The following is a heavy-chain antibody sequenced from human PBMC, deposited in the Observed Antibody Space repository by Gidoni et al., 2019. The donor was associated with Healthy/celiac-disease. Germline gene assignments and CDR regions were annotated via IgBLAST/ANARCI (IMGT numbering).Heavy chain of an antibody. J-gene: IGHJ4*02. D-gene: IGHD3-3*01. CDR1: GGTFRSYT. CDR2: IIPILGIA. V-gene: IGHV1-69*08. CDR3: AREGAESTYYDFWSGYYFDY. Sequence: QVQLVQSGAEVKKPGSSVKVSCKASGGTFRSYTISWVRQAPGQGLEWRGRIIPILGIANYAQKFQGRVTITADKSTSTAYMELSSLRSEDTAVYYCAREGAESTYYDFWSGYYFDYWGQGTLVTVSS.